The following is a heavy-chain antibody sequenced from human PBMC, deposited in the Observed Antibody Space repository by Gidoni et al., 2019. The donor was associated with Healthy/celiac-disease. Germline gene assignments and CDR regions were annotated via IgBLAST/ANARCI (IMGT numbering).Heavy chain of an antibody. CDR3: ARHIGRELLLGYYYYGMDV. CDR2: IYYSGST. CDR1: GGSISSSSYY. V-gene: IGHV4-39*01. D-gene: IGHD1-26*01. J-gene: IGHJ6*02. Sequence: QLQLQESGPGLVKPSETLSLTCTVSGGSISSSSYYWGWIRQPPGKGLEWIGSIYYSGSTYYNPSLKSRVTISVDTSKNQFSLKLSSVTAADTAVYYCARHIGRELLLGYYYYGMDVWGQGTTVTVSS.